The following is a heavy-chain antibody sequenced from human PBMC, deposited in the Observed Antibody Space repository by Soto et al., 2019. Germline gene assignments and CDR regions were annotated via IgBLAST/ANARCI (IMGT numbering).Heavy chain of an antibody. V-gene: IGHV4-39*01. CDR3: SRLTLYHPGYSRWFDP. CDR2: IDYTEST. Sequence: SETLSLTCTVSGDAITTNNYYWAWIRQPPGKGLEWIGTIDYTESTHDNPSLKSRVTMSVDTSKNQFALKRTAVTAADAGGYYCSRLTLYHPGYSRWFDPWGQGILVTVFS. J-gene: IGHJ5*02. D-gene: IGHD3-16*01. CDR1: GDAITTNNYY.